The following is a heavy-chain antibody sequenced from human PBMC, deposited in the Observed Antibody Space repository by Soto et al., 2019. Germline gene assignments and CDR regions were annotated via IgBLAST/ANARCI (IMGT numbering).Heavy chain of an antibody. CDR2: ISSSGDGA. J-gene: IGHJ3*02. CDR3: AHPRGYGVFDAVDI. D-gene: IGHD4-17*01. V-gene: IGHV3-23*01. Sequence: GGSLRLSCAASGFTFSSYAMNWVRQAPGKGLEWVSAISSSGDGAFYAESVRGRFTIARDNSINTLYLQMRSLRPEDTAVYYCAHPRGYGVFDAVDIWGQGTMVTVSS. CDR1: GFTFSSYA.